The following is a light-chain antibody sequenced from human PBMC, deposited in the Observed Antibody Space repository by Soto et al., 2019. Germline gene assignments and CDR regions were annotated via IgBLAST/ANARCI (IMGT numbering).Light chain of an antibody. J-gene: IGKJ1*01. CDR3: QQYGGSPWT. CDR1: QSVSSSY. CDR2: DAS. Sequence: EIGLTQSPGTLSLSPGERVTLSCRASQSVSSSYLAWYQQKPGQAPRLLIYDASSRATGIPDRFSGSGSGTDFTLTISRLESEDFAVYYCQQYGGSPWTFGQGTKVEIK. V-gene: IGKV3-20*01.